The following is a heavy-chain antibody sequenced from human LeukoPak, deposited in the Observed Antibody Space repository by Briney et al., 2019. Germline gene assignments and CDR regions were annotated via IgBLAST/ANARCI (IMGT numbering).Heavy chain of an antibody. CDR1: GYSISSGYY. D-gene: IGHD3-16*01. CDR2: IYHSGST. CDR3: ARGGNWFDP. V-gene: IGHV4-38-2*01. J-gene: IGHJ5*02. Sequence: SETLSLTCAVSGYSISSGYYWGWIRQPPGKGLEWIGSIYHSGSTYYNPSLKSRVTISVYTFKNQFSLKLSSVTAADTAVYYCARGGNWFDPWGQGTLVTVSS.